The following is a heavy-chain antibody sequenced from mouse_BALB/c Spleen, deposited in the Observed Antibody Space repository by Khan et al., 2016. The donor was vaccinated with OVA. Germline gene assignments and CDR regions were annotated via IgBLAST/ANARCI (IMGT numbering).Heavy chain of an antibody. V-gene: IGHV2-3*01. D-gene: IGHD2-2*01. CDR3: AIIYYGYDWFTY. CDR1: GFSLTNYG. J-gene: IGHJ3*01. CDR2: IWGDGST. Sequence: QIQLVQSGPGLVVPSQSLSITCTVSGFSLTNYGVSWVRQPPGKGLEWLGVIWGDGSTNYHSVLISRLSISKDNSKSQVFLKLNSLQTDDTATYYCAIIYYGYDWFTYWGQGTLVTVSA.